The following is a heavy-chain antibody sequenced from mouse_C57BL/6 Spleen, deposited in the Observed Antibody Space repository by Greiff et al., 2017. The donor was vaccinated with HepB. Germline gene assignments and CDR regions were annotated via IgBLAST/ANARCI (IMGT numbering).Heavy chain of an antibody. CDR1: GFTFSSYA. Sequence: EVQGVESGEGLVKPGGSLKLSCAASGFTFSSYAMSWVRQTPEKRLEWVAYISSGGDYIYYADTVKGRFTISRDNARNTLYLLMSSLKSEDTAMYYCTRDRDSLDYWGQGTTLTVSS. CDR2: ISSGGDYI. D-gene: IGHD3-3*01. J-gene: IGHJ2*01. V-gene: IGHV5-9-1*02. CDR3: TRDRDSLDY.